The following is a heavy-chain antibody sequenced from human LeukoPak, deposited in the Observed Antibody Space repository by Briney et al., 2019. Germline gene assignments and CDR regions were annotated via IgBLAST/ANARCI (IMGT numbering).Heavy chain of an antibody. CDR1: GGSISSGSYY. Sequence: SETLSLTCTVSGGSISSGSYYWGWIRQSPGKGLEWIGSIYFSGSAYYNPSLESRVTISIDTSKNEFSLKVSSVTAADTAVYYRARHLGRGFDYWGQGTLVTVSS. J-gene: IGHJ4*02. CDR2: IYFSGSA. V-gene: IGHV4-39*07. CDR3: ARHLGRGFDY.